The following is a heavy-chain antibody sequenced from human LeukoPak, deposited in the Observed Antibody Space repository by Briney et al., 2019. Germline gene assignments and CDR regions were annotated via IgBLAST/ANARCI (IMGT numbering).Heavy chain of an antibody. D-gene: IGHD5-12*01. V-gene: IGHV3-30*18. J-gene: IGHJ4*02. CDR3: AKDSGYGPFDY. CDR2: ISFDGSNK. Sequence: GRSLRPSCAASEFTFSGYGMHWVRQAPGKGLEWVAVISFDGSNKYYADSVKGRFTISRDNSKNTLYLQMNSLRAEDTAVYYCAKDSGYGPFDYSGQRTLVTVSS. CDR1: EFTFSGYG.